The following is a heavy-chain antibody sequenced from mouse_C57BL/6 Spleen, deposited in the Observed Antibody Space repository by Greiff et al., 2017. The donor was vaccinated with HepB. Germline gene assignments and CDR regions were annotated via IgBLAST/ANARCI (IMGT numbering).Heavy chain of an antibody. CDR1: GYTFTSYW. J-gene: IGHJ3*01. V-gene: IGHV1-50*01. D-gene: IGHD2-4*01. CDR3: ARSTYDYDVGAWFAY. Sequence: VQLQQSGAELVKPGASVKLSCKASGYTFTSYWMQWVKQRPGQGLEWIGEIDPSDSYTNYNQKFKGKATLTVDTSSSTAYMQLSSLTSEDSAVYYCARSTYDYDVGAWFAYWSQGTLVTVSA. CDR2: IDPSDSYT.